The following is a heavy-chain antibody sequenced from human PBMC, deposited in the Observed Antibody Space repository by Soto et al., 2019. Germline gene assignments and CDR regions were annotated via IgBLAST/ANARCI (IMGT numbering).Heavy chain of an antibody. Sequence: QVQLVESGGGVVQPGRSLRLSCAASGFTFSGYAMHWVRQAPGKGLEWVAVISYDGSNKYYADSVKGRFTISRDNSKNTLSLQMNSLRAEDTAVYYCARGYSNTGTRADYWGQGTLVTVSS. CDR1: GFTFSGYA. CDR3: ARGYSNTGTRADY. D-gene: IGHD4-4*01. J-gene: IGHJ4*02. CDR2: ISYDGSNK. V-gene: IGHV3-30-3*01.